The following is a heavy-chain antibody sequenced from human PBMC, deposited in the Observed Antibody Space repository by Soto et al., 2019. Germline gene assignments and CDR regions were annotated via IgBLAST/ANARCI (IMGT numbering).Heavy chain of an antibody. CDR1: GGLFSSYP. J-gene: IGHJ4*01. V-gene: IGHV1-69*01. D-gene: IGHD3-16*01. CDR3: ARGGGRHLRPLET. Sequence: QEQLVQSGAEVKKPGSSVKVSCKASGGLFSSYPISWVRQVPGQGLEWMGGIIPVFQTAYYTQRFQGRVTITADESTNTAYMELSSLRSEDTAIYYCARGGGRHLRPLETWGHGTPVTVSS. CDR2: IIPVFQTA.